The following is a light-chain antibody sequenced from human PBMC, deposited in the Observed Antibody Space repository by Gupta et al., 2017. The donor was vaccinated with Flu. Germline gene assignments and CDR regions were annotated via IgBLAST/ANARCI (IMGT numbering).Light chain of an antibody. CDR2: AAS. V-gene: IGKV1-39*01. CDR1: QTIGIY. J-gene: IGKJ3*01. CDR3: QQSHSRPFT. Sequence: DIQMTQSPSFLSASVGDRVTITCRASQTIGIYLNWYQQKPGGAPTLLVYAASTLKSGVPSRFSGSGSGTDFTLTINDLQPEDFAIYICQQSHSRPFTFGPGTKVDVK.